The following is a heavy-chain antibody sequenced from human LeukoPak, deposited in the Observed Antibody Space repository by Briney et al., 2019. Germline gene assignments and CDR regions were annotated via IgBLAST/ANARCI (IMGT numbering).Heavy chain of an antibody. CDR2: ISSSSYI. Sequence: GGSLRLSCAASGFTFSSYSMNWVRQAPGKGLEWVSSISSSSYIYYADSVKGRFTISRDNSKNSLYLQMNSLRAEDTALYYCAKDGPFMVRGVILGGMDVWGKGTTVTVSS. V-gene: IGHV3-21*04. CDR3: AKDGPFMVRGVILGGMDV. D-gene: IGHD3-10*01. J-gene: IGHJ6*04. CDR1: GFTFSSYS.